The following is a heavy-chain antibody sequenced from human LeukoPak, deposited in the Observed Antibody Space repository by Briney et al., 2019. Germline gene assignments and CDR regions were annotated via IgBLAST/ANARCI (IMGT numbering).Heavy chain of an antibody. Sequence: SETLSLTCTVSGYSISSGYYWGWIRQPPGKGLEWIGSIYHSGSTYYNPSLKSRVTMSLDTSNNQFSLRLRFVTAADTAVYYCARDSGTTGEVKFDPWGQGTLVTVSS. CDR3: ARDSGTTGEVKFDP. D-gene: IGHD3-10*01. CDR1: GYSISSGYY. V-gene: IGHV4-38-2*02. CDR2: IYHSGST. J-gene: IGHJ5*02.